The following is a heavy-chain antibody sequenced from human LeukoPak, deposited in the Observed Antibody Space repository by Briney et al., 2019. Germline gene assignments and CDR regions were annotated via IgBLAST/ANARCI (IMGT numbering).Heavy chain of an antibody. D-gene: IGHD5-18*01. CDR3: ARDDFTGYSYGNWFDP. V-gene: IGHV4-4*07. Sequence: SETLSLTCTVSGGSFSSYYWSWIRQPAGKGLEWIGRIYTSGSTNYNPSLKSRVTMSVDTSKNQFSLKLSSVTAADTAVYYCARDDFTGYSYGNWFDPWGQGTLVTVSS. J-gene: IGHJ5*02. CDR1: GGSFSSYY. CDR2: IYTSGST.